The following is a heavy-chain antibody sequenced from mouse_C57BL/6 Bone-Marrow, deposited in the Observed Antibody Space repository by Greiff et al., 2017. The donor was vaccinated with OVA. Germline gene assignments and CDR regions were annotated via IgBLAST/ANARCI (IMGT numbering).Heavy chain of an antibody. D-gene: IGHD2-3*01. Sequence: QVQLKESGAELVRPGTSVKVSCKASGYAFTNYLIEWVKQRPGQGLEWIGVINPGSGGTNYNEKFKGKATLTADKSSSTAYMQLSSLTSEDSAVYFCARRGYDGYPYWYFDVWGTGTTVTVSS. CDR1: GYAFTNYL. CDR2: INPGSGGT. V-gene: IGHV1-54*01. CDR3: ARRGYDGYPYWYFDV. J-gene: IGHJ1*03.